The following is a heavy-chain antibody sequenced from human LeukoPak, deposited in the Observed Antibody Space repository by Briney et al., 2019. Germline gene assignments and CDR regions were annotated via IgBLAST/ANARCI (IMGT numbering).Heavy chain of an antibody. D-gene: IGHD3-16*01. Sequence: SETLSLTCTVSGGSISSYHWSWIRPPPGKALEGSGYIYYSGSTNYNPSLKSRVTISVDTSKNRFSLKLSSVTAADTAVYYCARESGRFGYYYGMDVWGQGTTVTVSS. CDR3: ARESGRFGYYYGMDV. V-gene: IGHV4-59*01. CDR1: GGSISSYH. CDR2: IYYSGST. J-gene: IGHJ6*02.